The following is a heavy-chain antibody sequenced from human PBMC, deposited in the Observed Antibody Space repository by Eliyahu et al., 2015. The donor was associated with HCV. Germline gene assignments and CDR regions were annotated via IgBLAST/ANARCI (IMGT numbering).Heavy chain of an antibody. CDR3: AREPPNYGRGMDV. CDR2: IYSGXST. Sequence: EVQLVESGGGLVQPGGSLRXSCAAXGFXXRSNXTSGGPQAPGKGVEGVSVIYSGXSTYYADSVKGRFTISRDNSKNTLYLQMNSLRAEDTAVYYCAREPPNYGRGMDVWGQGTTVTVSS. J-gene: IGHJ6*02. D-gene: IGHD3-16*01. V-gene: IGHV3-66*01. CDR1: GFXXRSNX.